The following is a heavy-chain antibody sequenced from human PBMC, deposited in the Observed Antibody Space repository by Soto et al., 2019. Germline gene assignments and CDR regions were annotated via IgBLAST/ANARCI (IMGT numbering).Heavy chain of an antibody. CDR3: ARGWGYDSNDYYYAY. J-gene: IGHJ4*02. CDR2: IIPIFGTA. Sequence: QVQLVQSGAEVRKPGSSVKVSCKASGGTFSRHAISWVRQAPGQGLEWMGGIIPIFGTANHAQKSQGRVTIIADKSTSTVYIQLSSLRSENTAMYYCARGWGYDSNDYYYAYWGQGTLVIVSS. CDR1: GGTFSRHA. D-gene: IGHD3-22*01. V-gene: IGHV1-69*06.